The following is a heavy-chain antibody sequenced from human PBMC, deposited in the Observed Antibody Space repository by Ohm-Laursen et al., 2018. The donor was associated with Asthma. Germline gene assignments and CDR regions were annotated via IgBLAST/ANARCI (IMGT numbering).Heavy chain of an antibody. CDR2: ISGNGGRT. J-gene: IGHJ5*02. CDR1: GFSVSGHF. CDR3: AIGEDDIGDSGWFEH. Sequence: SLRLSCAASGFSVSGHFMNWVRQAPGKGLEWVSDISGNGGRTKYADFVTGRFTISRDNSKNTLYLQMNSLRAEDTALYYCAIGEDDIGDSGWFEHWGQGTLVTVSS. V-gene: IGHV3-23*01. D-gene: IGHD2-21*02.